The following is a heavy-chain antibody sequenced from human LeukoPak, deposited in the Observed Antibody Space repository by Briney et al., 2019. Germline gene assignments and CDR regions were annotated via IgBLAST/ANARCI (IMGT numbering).Heavy chain of an antibody. D-gene: IGHD6-13*01. CDR2: IIPMFGTA. J-gene: IGHJ6*03. CDR3: ARVVGLTGYSSTWYSGYYYYMDV. Sequence: ASVKVSCKTSGGTFSTYAITWVRQTPGQGLEWMGGIIPMFGTANYAQKFQDRVTITADKSTSTAYMELSSLRSEDTAVYYCARVVGLTGYSSTWYSGYYYYMDVWGKGTTVTVSS. CDR1: GGTFSTYA. V-gene: IGHV1-69*06.